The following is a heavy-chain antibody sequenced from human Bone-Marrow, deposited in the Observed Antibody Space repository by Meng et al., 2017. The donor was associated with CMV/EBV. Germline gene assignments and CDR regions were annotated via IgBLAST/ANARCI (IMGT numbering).Heavy chain of an antibody. D-gene: IGHD5-12*01. CDR2: VSPNNGFT. V-gene: IGHV1-2*02. Sequence: ASVKVSCKTSGYTLTDFHIRIHWVRQAPGQGLEWMGFVSPNNGFTFLAQKFQGRVTMTRDTSISTAYMELSRLSSDDTAVYYCARDLAGYSGYDLRNWGQGTLVTVSS. CDR1: GYTLTDFH. J-gene: IGHJ4*02. CDR3: ARDLAGYSGYDLRN.